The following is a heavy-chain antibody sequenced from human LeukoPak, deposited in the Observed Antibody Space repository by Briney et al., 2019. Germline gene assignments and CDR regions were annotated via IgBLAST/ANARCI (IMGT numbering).Heavy chain of an antibody. Sequence: GGSLRLSCEASGFTFSRYGMSWVRQGPGKGLECVSVISNDGDTYYADSVKGRFTISRDTSKNTVSLQMNSLRAEDTAVYYCAGDKTTGGWYEFDYWGQGTLVTVSS. J-gene: IGHJ4*02. CDR2: ISNDGDT. CDR3: AGDKTTGGWYEFDY. CDR1: GFTFSRYG. D-gene: IGHD6-19*01. V-gene: IGHV3-53*01.